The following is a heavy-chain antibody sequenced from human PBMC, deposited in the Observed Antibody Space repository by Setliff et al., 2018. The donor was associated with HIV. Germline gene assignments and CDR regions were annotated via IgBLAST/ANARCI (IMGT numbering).Heavy chain of an antibody. CDR1: GGSISSGDYY. J-gene: IGHJ4*02. Sequence: PSETLSLTCTVSGGSISSGDYYWSWIRQPPGKGLEWIGYSYYSGSTYYNPSLKSRVTISVDTSKNQFSLKLSPVTAADTAVYYCARESIAVAGLGFDYWGQGTLVTVSS. CDR3: ARESIAVAGLGFDY. CDR2: SYYSGST. D-gene: IGHD6-19*01. V-gene: IGHV4-30-4*08.